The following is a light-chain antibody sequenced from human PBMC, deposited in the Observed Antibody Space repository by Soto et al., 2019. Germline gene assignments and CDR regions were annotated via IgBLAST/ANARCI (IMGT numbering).Light chain of an antibody. V-gene: IGKV1-5*03. Sequence: DIQMTQSPSTLSASVRDRVSIACRASQTISSWLAWFQQRPGRAPKFLIYKASSLKKGVPLRFSGSGSGTQFTLTNSSLQPDDFATYYCQQYNAYSWTFGQGTKVDIK. CDR1: QTISSW. CDR3: QQYNAYSWT. J-gene: IGKJ1*01. CDR2: KAS.